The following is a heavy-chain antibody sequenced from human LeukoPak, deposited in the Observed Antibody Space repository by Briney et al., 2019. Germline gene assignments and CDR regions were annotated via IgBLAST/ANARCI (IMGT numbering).Heavy chain of an antibody. J-gene: IGHJ4*02. CDR3: ARDLDSSLAY. CDR1: GDSVSSNSAA. Sequence: SQTLSLTCDISGDSVSSNSAAWNWIRQSPSRGLEWLGRTYYRSKWYNDYAVSVKSRITITPGTSKNQFSLRLNSVTPDDTAVYYCARDLDSSLAYWGQGTLVTVSS. CDR2: TYYRSKWYN. V-gene: IGHV6-1*01. D-gene: IGHD6-13*01.